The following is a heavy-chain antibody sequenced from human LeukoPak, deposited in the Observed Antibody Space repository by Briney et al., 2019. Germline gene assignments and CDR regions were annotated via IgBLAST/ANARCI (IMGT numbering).Heavy chain of an antibody. CDR3: ARDYGPILTGYYTD. J-gene: IGHJ4*02. CDR2: IYTSGST. Sequence: SETLSLTCTVSGGSISSYYWSWIRQPAGKGLEWIGRIYTSGSTNYNPSLKSRVTMSVDTSKNQFSLKLSSVTAADTAAYYCARDYGPILTGYYTDWGQGTLVTVSS. V-gene: IGHV4-4*07. D-gene: IGHD3-9*01. CDR1: GGSISSYY.